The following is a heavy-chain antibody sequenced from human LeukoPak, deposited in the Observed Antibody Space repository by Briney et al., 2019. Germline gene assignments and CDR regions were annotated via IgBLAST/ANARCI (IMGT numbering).Heavy chain of an antibody. J-gene: IGHJ4*02. CDR1: EFTFSGFW. D-gene: IGHD3-10*01. Sequence: GGSLRLSCAASEFTFSGFWMKWVRQAPGEGLQWVGNIRQDGRQTHYSDAVQGRFTISRDNAQKLLYLQMNSLGPEDTAVYYCARDGQSSGTFDYWGQGTLVTVSS. CDR2: IRQDGRQT. V-gene: IGHV3-7*01. CDR3: ARDGQSSGTFDY.